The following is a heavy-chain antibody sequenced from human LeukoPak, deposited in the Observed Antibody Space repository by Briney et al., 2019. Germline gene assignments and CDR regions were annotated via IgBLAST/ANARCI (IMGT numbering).Heavy chain of an antibody. J-gene: IGHJ4*02. CDR2: IYYSGST. D-gene: IGHD3-22*01. Sequence: PGGSLRLSCAASGFTGSSNCMSWVRQAPGKGLEWGSVIYYSGSTYYADSVKGRFTISRDNSKNTLYLQMNSLRAEDTAVYYCARGLYYYDSSGYYYYWGQGTLVTVSS. CDR3: ARGLYYYDSSGYYYY. V-gene: IGHV3-53*01. CDR1: GFTGSSNC.